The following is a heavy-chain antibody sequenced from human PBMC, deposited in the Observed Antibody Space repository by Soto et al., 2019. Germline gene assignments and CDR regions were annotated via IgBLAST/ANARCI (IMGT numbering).Heavy chain of an antibody. D-gene: IGHD5-18*01. V-gene: IGHV3-48*01. CDR1: GFTFSSYS. CDR3: ARDLPRVYSYGYYNWFDP. Sequence: GGSLRLSCAASGFTFSSYSMNWVRQAPGKGLEWVSYISSSSSTIYYADSVKGRFTISRDNAKNSLYLQMNSLRAEDTAVYYCARDLPRVYSYGYYNWFDPWGQGTLVTVSS. CDR2: ISSSSSTI. J-gene: IGHJ5*02.